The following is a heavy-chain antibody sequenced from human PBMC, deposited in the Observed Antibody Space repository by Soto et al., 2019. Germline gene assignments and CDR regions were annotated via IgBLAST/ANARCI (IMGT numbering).Heavy chain of an antibody. CDR1: GGSISSSSYY. J-gene: IGHJ5*02. CDR2: IYYSGST. D-gene: IGHD6-13*01. CDR3: TREAQQQVRGWFDP. V-gene: IGHV4-39*02. Sequence: SETLSLTCTVSGGSISSSSYYWGWIRQPPGKGLEWIGSIYYSGSTYYNPSLKSRITINPDTSKNQFSLQLNSVTAEDTAVYYCTREAQQQVRGWFDPWGQGTLVTVSS.